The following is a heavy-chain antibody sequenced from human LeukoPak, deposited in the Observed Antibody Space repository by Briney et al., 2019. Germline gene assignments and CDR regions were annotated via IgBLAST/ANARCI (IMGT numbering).Heavy chain of an antibody. CDR2: ISWNSGSI. V-gene: IGHV3-9*01. J-gene: IGHJ1*01. CDR3: AKDQQGGTMVRGGPTQAFQH. Sequence: PGRTLRLSCAASGFTFDDYAMHWVRQAPGKGLEWVSGISWNSGSIGYADSVKGRFTISRDNSKNTLYLQMNSLRAEDTAVYYCAKDQQGGTMVRGGPTQAFQHWGQGTLVTVSS. D-gene: IGHD3-10*01. CDR1: GFTFDDYA.